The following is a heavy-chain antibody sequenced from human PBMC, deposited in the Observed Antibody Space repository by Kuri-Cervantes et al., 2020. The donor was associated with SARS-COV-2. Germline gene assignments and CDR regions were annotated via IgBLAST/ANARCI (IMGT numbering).Heavy chain of an antibody. CDR3: ARGGSSGWYYFDY. J-gene: IGHJ4*02. CDR1: GFTFSSYA. D-gene: IGHD6-19*01. CDR2: ISYDGSNK. Sequence: LSLTCAASGFTFSSYAMHWVRQAPGKGLEWVAVISYDGSNKYYADSVKGRFTISRDNAKNSLYLQMNSLRAEDTAVYYCARGGSSGWYYFDYWGQGTLVTVSS. V-gene: IGHV3-30-3*01.